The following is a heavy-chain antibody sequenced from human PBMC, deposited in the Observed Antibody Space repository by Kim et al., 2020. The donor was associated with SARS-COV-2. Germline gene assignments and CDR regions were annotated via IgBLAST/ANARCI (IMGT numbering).Heavy chain of an antibody. D-gene: IGHD6-19*01. CDR2: IIPIFGTA. V-gene: IGHV1-69*13. CDR3: ARDPPPYGIGIAVAGDS. CDR1: GGTFSSYA. J-gene: IGHJ4*02. Sequence: SVKVSCKASGGTFSSYAISWVRQAPGQGLEWMGGIIPIFGTANYAQKFQGRVTITADESTSTAYMELSSLRSEDTAVYYCARDPPPYGIGIAVAGDSWGQGTLVTVSS.